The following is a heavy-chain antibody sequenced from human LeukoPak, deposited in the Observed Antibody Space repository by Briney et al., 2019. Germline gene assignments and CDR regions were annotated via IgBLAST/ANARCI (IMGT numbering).Heavy chain of an antibody. CDR1: GFTVSSNY. V-gene: IGHV3-53*01. CDR2: IYSGGST. Sequence: PGGSLRLSCAASGFTVSSNYMSWVRQAPGKGLEWVSVIYSGGSTYYADSVKGRFTISRDNSKNTLYLQMNSLRAEDTAVYYCARGHPYSSGLYYFDYWGQGTLVTVSS. J-gene: IGHJ4*02. D-gene: IGHD6-19*01. CDR3: ARGHPYSSGLYYFDY.